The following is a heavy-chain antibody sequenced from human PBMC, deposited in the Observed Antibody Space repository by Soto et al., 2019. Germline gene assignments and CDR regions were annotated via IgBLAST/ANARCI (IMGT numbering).Heavy chain of an antibody. CDR1: GGTFSSYT. D-gene: IGHD6-19*01. Sequence: QVQLVQSGAEVKKPESSGKISCKASGGTFSSYTISWVLQAPGQGLEWMGRIIPILGITNYAQKFQGRVTITADKSTSTAYMELSSLRSEDTAVYYCAIAVAGTHGMDVWGQGTTVTVSS. CDR2: IIPILGIT. J-gene: IGHJ6*02. V-gene: IGHV1-69*02. CDR3: AIAVAGTHGMDV.